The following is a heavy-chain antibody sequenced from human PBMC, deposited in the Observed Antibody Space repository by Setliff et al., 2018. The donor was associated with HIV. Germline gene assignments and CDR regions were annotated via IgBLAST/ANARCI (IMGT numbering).Heavy chain of an antibody. D-gene: IGHD2-8*02. Sequence: SETLSLTCTVSGGSISSYYWSWIRQPPGKGLEWIGSIYHSGSTYYNPSLKSRVTISVDTSKNQFSLKLSSVTAADTAVYYCARVSITYWYSIPRDYYYYMDVWGEGTTVTVSS. CDR2: IYHSGST. V-gene: IGHV4-59*12. J-gene: IGHJ6*03. CDR3: ARVSITYWYSIPRDYYYYMDV. CDR1: GGSISSYY.